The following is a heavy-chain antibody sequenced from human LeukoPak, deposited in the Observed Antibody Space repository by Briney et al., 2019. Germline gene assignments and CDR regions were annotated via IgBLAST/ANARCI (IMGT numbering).Heavy chain of an antibody. Sequence: SGTLSLTCAVSGGSISSSNWWSWVRQPPGKGLEWIGEIYHSGSTNYNPSLKSRVTISVDKSKNQFSLKLSSVTAADTAVYYCARLCLARDYYDSSGYLDYWGQGTLVTVSS. CDR1: GGSISSSNW. J-gene: IGHJ4*02. CDR3: ARLCLARDYYDSSGYLDY. CDR2: IYHSGST. V-gene: IGHV4-4*02. D-gene: IGHD3-22*01.